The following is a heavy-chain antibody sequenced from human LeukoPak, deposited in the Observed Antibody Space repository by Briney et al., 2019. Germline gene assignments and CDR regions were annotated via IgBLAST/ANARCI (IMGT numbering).Heavy chain of an antibody. CDR3: VRGRHGYNYGF. Sequence: GGSLQISCQGFGFRFTTYWIGWVRQLPGKGLEWMGLINPGNSDTRYSPSFQGQVTISADKSNSTTYLQWSSLRASDTAMFYCVRGRHGYNYGFWGQGTLVTVSS. V-gene: IGHV5-51*01. J-gene: IGHJ4*02. D-gene: IGHD5-24*01. CDR2: INPGNSDT. CDR1: GFRFTTYW.